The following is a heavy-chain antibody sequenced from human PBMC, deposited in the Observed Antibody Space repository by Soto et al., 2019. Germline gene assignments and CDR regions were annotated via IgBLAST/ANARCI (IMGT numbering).Heavy chain of an antibody. CDR2: INGYNGYT. CDR1: GYTFSNYG. D-gene: IGHD4-17*01. Sequence: QVQLMQSGAEVKKPGASVKVSCKASGYTFSNYGISWVRQAPGQGLEWMGWINGYNGYTNYAQKFQGRVTMATDTPTSTAYMELRSLRSDDTAVYYCARDGDEEANFDPWGQGTLVTVSS. V-gene: IGHV1-18*01. J-gene: IGHJ5*02. CDR3: ARDGDEEANFDP.